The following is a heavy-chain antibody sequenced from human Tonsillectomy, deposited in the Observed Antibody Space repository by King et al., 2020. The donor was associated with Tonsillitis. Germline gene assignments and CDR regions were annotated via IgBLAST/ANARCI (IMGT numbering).Heavy chain of an antibody. CDR2: IFASGST. CDR1: GGSITSGSYY. V-gene: IGHV4-61*02. Sequence: QLQESGPGLVKPSQTLSLTCTVSGGSITSGSYYWSWIRQPAGKGLEWIGRIFASGSTNYNPSLKSRVTMSVDTSKNQFFLKLSSVTAADTAVYYCAGWDFWSGYSAEWGQGTLVTVSS. J-gene: IGHJ4*02. CDR3: AGWDFWSGYSAE. D-gene: IGHD3-3*01.